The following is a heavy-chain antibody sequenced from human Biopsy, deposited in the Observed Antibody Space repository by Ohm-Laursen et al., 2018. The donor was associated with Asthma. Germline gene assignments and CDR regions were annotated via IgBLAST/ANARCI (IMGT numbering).Heavy chain of an antibody. CDR3: ARTFHFWSPYHAEHYQL. J-gene: IGHJ1*01. D-gene: IGHD3-3*02. Sequence: GSLRLSCAASGFTFGDYWMSWVRQVPGKGLEWVANIKHDGREKNHVDSLKGRFTISRDNAKNSLYLQMNSLRAEDTAVYYCARTFHFWSPYHAEHYQLWGQGTLVTVSS. V-gene: IGHV3-7*01. CDR1: GFTFGDYW. CDR2: IKHDGREK.